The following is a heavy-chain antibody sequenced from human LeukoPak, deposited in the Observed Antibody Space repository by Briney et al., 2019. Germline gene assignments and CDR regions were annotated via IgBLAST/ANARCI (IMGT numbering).Heavy chain of an antibody. CDR3: AREKYYYDSSTLFDY. CDR1: GFTFSDHY. J-gene: IGHJ4*02. V-gene: IGHV3-72*01. D-gene: IGHD3-22*01. CDR2: TRNKANSYTT. Sequence: GGSLRLSCAASGFTFSDHYMDWVRQAPGKGLEWVGRTRNKANSYTTEYAASVRGRITISRDDSKNSLYLQMNSLKTEDTAVYYCAREKYYYDSSTLFDYWGQGTLVTVSS.